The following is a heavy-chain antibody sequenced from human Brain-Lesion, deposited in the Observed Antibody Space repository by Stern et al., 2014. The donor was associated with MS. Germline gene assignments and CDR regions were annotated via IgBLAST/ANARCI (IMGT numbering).Heavy chain of an antibody. D-gene: IGHD5-12*01. CDR2: IFPRDSNT. V-gene: IGHV5-51*03. CDR1: GYLFDDYW. Sequence: VQLVQSGAEVKKPGESLKISCEASGYLFDDYWIGWVRQMSGRGLELVAIIFPRDSNTRYSPSVQGQVTISADKSISPASLQWSSLKASAPPMYYCARSPATPSGYDRFDYWGQGALVTVSS. CDR3: ARSPATPSGYDRFDY. J-gene: IGHJ4*02.